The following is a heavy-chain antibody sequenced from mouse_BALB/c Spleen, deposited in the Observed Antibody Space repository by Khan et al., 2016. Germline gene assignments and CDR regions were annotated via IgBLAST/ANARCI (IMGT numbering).Heavy chain of an antibody. CDR3: ARGHDDTMDY. CDR2: IWGGGST. CDR1: GFSLSRYS. Sequence: QVQLKESGPGLVAPSQSLSITCTVSGFSLSRYSVHWIRQPPGQGLEWLGMIWGGGSTDYNSALKSRLNINKDNSKSQVFLKMNSLQTDHTAIYYCARGHDDTMDYWGQGTSVTVSS. V-gene: IGHV2-6-4*01. J-gene: IGHJ4*01. D-gene: IGHD2-12*01.